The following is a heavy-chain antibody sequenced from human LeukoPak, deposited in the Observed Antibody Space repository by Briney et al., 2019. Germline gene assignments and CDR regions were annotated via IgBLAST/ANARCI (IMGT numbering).Heavy chain of an antibody. CDR1: GFSVSSNY. J-gene: IGHJ4*02. D-gene: IGHD4-23*01. CDR2: IYSGGST. Sequence: GGSLRLSCAASGFSVSSNYMSWVRQAPGKGLEWVSVIYSGGSTYYADSVKGRFTISRDNSKNTLYLQMKSLRAEDTAVYYCARGPSGGNAFGYWGQGTLVTVSS. V-gene: IGHV3-53*01. CDR3: ARGPSGGNAFGY.